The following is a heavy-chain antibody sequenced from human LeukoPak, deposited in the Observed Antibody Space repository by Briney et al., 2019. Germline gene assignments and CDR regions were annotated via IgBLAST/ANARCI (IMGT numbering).Heavy chain of an antibody. D-gene: IGHD1-26*01. CDR3: AKDRESGSCIDY. J-gene: IGHJ4*02. CDR1: GFTFSSFA. Sequence: GGSLRLSCAASGFTFSSFAMSWVRQAPGKGLQWVSAISGSDGTTYYPDSVKGRFTISRDNSRNTLYLRVNSLRAEDTAVYYCAKDRESGSCIDYWGQGTLVTVSS. CDR2: ISGSDGTT. V-gene: IGHV3-23*01.